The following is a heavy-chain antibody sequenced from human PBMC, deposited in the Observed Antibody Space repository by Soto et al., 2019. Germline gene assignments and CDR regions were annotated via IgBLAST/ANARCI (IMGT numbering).Heavy chain of an antibody. V-gene: IGHV1-2*04. CDR2: INPNSGGT. CDR1: GYTLTVYY. CDR3: ARLGDNDSSENY. D-gene: IGHD3-22*01. Sequence: ASVKVSCKASGYTLTVYYMHWVRQSPGQGLEWMGWINPNSGGTNYALKFQGWVTMTRDTSISTAYMELSRLRSDDTAVYYCARLGDNDSSENYWGQGTLVTLSS. J-gene: IGHJ4*02.